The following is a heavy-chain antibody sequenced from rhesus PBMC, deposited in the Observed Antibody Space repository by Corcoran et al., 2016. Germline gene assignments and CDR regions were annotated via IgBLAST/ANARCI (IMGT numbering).Heavy chain of an antibody. CDR3: ARGSSGWSGGGLDS. J-gene: IGHJ6*01. Sequence: QVQLVQSGAEVKKPGSSVKVSCKASGYTFTDYYIPWVRQAPRQGLEWMGWINPYNGNTKTAHKCQCRVTITRDTSTSTAYMELGSLRSEDTAVYYCARGSSGWSGGGLDSWGQGVVVTVSS. CDR1: GYTFTDYY. CDR2: INPYNGNT. D-gene: IGHD6S26*01. V-gene: IGHV1S2*01.